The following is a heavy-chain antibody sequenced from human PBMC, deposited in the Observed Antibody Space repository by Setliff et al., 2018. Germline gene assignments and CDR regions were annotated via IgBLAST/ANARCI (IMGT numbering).Heavy chain of an antibody. CDR1: GGSISSGGNY. CDR2: IYYSGSTS. CDR3: ARGRAGHSGH. V-gene: IGHV4-31*03. J-gene: IGHJ4*02. D-gene: IGHD6-19*01. Sequence: SETLSLTCTVSGGSISSGGNYWSWIRQHPGKGLEWIGYIYYSGSTSYHNPSLKSRVTISVDTSKNQFSLKLSSVTAADTAVYYCARGRAGHSGHWGQGTLVTVSS.